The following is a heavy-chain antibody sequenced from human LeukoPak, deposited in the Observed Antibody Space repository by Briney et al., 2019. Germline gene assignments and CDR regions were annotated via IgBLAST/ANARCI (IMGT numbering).Heavy chain of an antibody. J-gene: IGHJ5*02. V-gene: IGHV3-21*01. CDR3: ARAQVGYNWFDP. Sequence: GGSLRLSCAASGFAVSDYTMNWLRQAPGQGLKWISSISRSQTYIYYADSVKVRFAISKYNAETSLYLQMNSLRAEDTAVYYCARAQVGYNWFDPWGQGTLVSVSS. CDR1: GFAVSDYT. D-gene: IGHD1-26*01. CDR2: ISRSQTYI.